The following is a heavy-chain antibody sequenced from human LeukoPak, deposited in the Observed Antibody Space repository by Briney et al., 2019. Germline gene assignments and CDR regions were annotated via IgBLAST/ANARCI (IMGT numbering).Heavy chain of an antibody. V-gene: IGHV3-21*01. J-gene: IGHJ4*02. CDR2: ISSSSSYI. D-gene: IGHD4-17*01. CDR3: ARDRITVTTFDY. Sequence: KTGRSLRLSCAASRFTFSTYTMNWVRQAPGKGLEWVSSISSSSSYIYYADSVKGRFTISRDNAKNSLYLQMNTLRAEDTAVYYCARDRITVTTFDYWGQGTLVTVSS. CDR1: RFTFSTYT.